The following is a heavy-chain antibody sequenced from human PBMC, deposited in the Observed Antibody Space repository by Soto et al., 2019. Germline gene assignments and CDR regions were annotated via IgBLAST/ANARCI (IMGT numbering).Heavy chain of an antibody. Sequence: QIQLVQSGGEVKKPGASVKVSCKSSGYKFISHSITWVRQAPGQGLEWMGRISAYNGNTNYAQKLQGRVTMTTDTSTNTAYMELRSLRSDDTAVYYCARGAFCGGAPGCREMDVW. CDR2: ISAYNGNT. D-gene: IGHD2-21*01. CDR1: GYKFISHS. CDR3: ARGAFCGGAPGCREMDV. V-gene: IGHV1-18*01. J-gene: IGHJ6*01.